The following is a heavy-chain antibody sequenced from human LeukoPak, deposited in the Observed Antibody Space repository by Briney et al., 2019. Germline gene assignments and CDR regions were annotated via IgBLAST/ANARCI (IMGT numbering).Heavy chain of an antibody. J-gene: IGHJ5*02. CDR2: IYTSGST. D-gene: IGHD3-3*01. CDR1: GGSISSGNYY. V-gene: IGHV4-61*02. Sequence: PSDTLSLTCIVSGGSISSGNYYWSWIRQPAGKGLEWIGRIYTSGSTNYNPSLKSLLTISLDTSKNPFSLKLCSVTAADTAVYYCTRDQRKSFYDFWTAFDPWGQGTLVTVSS. CDR3: TRDQRKSFYDFWTAFDP.